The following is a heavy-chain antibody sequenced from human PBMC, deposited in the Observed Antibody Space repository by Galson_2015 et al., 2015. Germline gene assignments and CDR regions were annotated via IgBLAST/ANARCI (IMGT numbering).Heavy chain of an antibody. CDR3: ARYFEYGGLDY. CDR1: GFTLSSSE. CDR2: MSSSGTTR. Sequence: LRLSCAASGFTLSSSEMNWVRQAPGKGLEWVSYMSSSGTTRQYADSVKGRFTISRDNAKNSLYLQMNSLRAEDTALYYCARYFEYGGLDYWGQGTLVTVSS. J-gene: IGHJ4*02. V-gene: IGHV3-48*03. D-gene: IGHD4-23*01.